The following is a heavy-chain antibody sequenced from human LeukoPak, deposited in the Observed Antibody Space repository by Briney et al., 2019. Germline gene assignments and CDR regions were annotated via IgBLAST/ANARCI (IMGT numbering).Heavy chain of an antibody. CDR3: ARDSGSGWGYYYGMDV. J-gene: IGHJ6*02. CDR1: GGSISSSNW. Sequence: SETLSLTCAVSGGSISSSNWWSWVRQPPGEGLEWIGEIYHSGSTNYNPSLKSRVTISVDKSKNQFSLKLSSVTAADTAVYYCARDSGSGWGYYYGMDVWGQGTTVTVSS. V-gene: IGHV4-4*02. D-gene: IGHD6-19*01. CDR2: IYHSGST.